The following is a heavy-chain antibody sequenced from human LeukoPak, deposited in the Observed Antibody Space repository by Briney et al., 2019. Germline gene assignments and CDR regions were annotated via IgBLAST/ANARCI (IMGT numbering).Heavy chain of an antibody. CDR2: ISAYNGNT. CDR3: ARDYYGSGSYYAPFDY. CDR1: GYTFTSYG. J-gene: IGHJ4*02. D-gene: IGHD3-10*01. V-gene: IGHV1-18*01. Sequence: ASVTVSCKASGYTFTSYGISWVRQAPGQGLEWMGWISAYNGNTNYAQKLQGRVTMTTDTSTSTAYMELRSLRSDDTAVYYCARDYYGSGSYYAPFDYWGQGTLVTVSS.